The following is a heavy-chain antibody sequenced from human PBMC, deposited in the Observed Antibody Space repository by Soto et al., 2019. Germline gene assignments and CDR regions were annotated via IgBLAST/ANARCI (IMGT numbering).Heavy chain of an antibody. CDR1: GYTFTSHG. CDR2: SSAYNGNT. Sequence: ASVKVSCKSSGYTFTSHGFSWVRQAPGQGLEWMGWSSAYNGNTNYAQKFQGRVSMTTDTSTSTAYMELRSLRSDDTAVYYCARDGAAGQGRAFDHWGQGTQVTVSS. CDR3: ARDGAAGQGRAFDH. D-gene: IGHD6-13*01. J-gene: IGHJ4*02. V-gene: IGHV1-18*01.